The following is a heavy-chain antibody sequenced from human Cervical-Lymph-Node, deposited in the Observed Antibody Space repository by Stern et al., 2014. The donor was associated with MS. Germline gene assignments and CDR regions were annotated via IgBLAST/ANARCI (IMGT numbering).Heavy chain of an antibody. V-gene: IGHV3-33*05. D-gene: IGHD3-22*01. CDR1: GFPFSGHG. CDR3: ARDGPNYDHNGRGDACDV. Sequence: VQLVESGGGVVQPGGSLRLSCAASGFPFSGHGLHWVRQAPGKGPEWVAPISHHGSNKWYAESVKGRFTIARDSSRSAMFLQMNTLRLEDAAVDYGARDGPNYDHNGRGDACDVWGQGAMVTVSP. CDR2: ISHHGSNK. J-gene: IGHJ3*01.